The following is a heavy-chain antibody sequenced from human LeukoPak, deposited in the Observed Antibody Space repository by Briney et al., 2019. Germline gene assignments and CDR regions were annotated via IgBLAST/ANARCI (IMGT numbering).Heavy chain of an antibody. CDR1: GYTFSGYY. CDR3: ARVVLYSDSIGYYGY. D-gene: IGHD3-22*01. CDR2: INPKSGST. V-gene: IGHV1-2*02. Sequence: GSVKVSCKASGYTFSGYYIHWVRQAPGQGLEWLGWINPKSGSTNYAQQFQGRVTMTSDTSIGTAYMELSGLKSDDTAVYYCARVVLYSDSIGYYGYWGQGTPVTLSS. J-gene: IGHJ4*02.